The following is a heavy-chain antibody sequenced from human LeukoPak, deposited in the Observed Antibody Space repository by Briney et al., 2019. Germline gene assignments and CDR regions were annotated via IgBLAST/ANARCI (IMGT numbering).Heavy chain of an antibody. CDR1: GGSFSGYC. Sequence: SETLSLTCAVYGGSFSGYCWSWIRQPPGKGLEWIGEINHSGSTNYNPSLKSRVTISVDTSKNQFSLKLSSVTAADTAVYYCARGGGGDFWSGYYVLDYWGQGTLVTVSS. CDR3: ARGGGGDFWSGYYVLDY. D-gene: IGHD3-3*01. V-gene: IGHV4-34*01. J-gene: IGHJ4*02. CDR2: INHSGST.